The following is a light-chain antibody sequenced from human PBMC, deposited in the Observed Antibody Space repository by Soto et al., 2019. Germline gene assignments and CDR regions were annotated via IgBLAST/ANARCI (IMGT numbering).Light chain of an antibody. Sequence: EIGMTQSPATLSVSPGERATLSCRASQSVSSNLAWYQQKPGQAPRLLIYGASTRATGIPARFSGGGSGTEFTLTISSLQSEDFAVYYCQHYNNWPPLTFGGGTKVEIK. CDR1: QSVSSN. V-gene: IGKV3-15*01. CDR3: QHYNNWPPLT. CDR2: GAS. J-gene: IGKJ4*01.